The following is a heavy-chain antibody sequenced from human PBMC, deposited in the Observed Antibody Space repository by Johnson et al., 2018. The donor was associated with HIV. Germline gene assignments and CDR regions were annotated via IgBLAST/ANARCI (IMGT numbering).Heavy chain of an antibody. J-gene: IGHJ3*02. CDR3: ARGERFGGTQEAFDI. Sequence: VQLVESGGGLVQPGGSLRLSCAASGFSFDDYAMHWVRQVPGKGLEWVAGIGWDGLKICYVDSLKGRFTISRDNAKNSLYLQMNSRRAGDTAVYYCARGERFGGTQEAFDIWGQGTMVTVSS. CDR1: GFSFDDYA. D-gene: IGHD1-26*01. V-gene: IGHV3-9*01. CDR2: IGWDGLKI.